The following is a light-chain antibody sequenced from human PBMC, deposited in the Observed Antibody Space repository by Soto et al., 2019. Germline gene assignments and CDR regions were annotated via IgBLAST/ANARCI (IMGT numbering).Light chain of an antibody. J-gene: IGLJ1*01. V-gene: IGLV2-14*01. CDR2: EVS. Sequence: QSVLTQPASVSGSPGQSITISCTGTSSDVGAYNYVSWYQQHPGKAPKLMIYEVSNRPSQVSNRFSGSKSGNTASLTISGLQAEDEADYYCSSYTSSNTYVFGTGTKLTVL. CDR3: SSYTSSNTYV. CDR1: SSDVGAYNY.